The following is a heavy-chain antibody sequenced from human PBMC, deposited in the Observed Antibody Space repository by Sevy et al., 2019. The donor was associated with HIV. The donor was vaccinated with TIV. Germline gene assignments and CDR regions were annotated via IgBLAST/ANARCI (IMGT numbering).Heavy chain of an antibody. V-gene: IGHV3-9*01. CDR1: GFTFNDYA. J-gene: IGHJ5*02. D-gene: IGHD3-16*01. CDR3: AKDADSDLADPNWFDP. CDR2: ISWDSDDI. Sequence: GGSLRLSCVVSGFTFNDYAMHWIRQVPGKGLEWVSGISWDSDDIDYADSWKGRFTISRDNSKNSLYLHMNSLATEDTALYYCAKDADSDLADPNWFDPWGQGTLVTVSS.